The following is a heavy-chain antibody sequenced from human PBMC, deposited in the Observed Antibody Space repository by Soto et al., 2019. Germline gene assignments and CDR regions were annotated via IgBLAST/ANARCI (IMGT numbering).Heavy chain of an antibody. Sequence: LRLSCAASGFTFSNAWMNWVRQAPGKGLEWVGRIKSKTDGGTTDYAAPVKGRFTISRDDSKNTLYLQMNSLKTEDTAVYYCTTAPYYDFWSGYYHDAFDIWGQGTMVTVSS. CDR1: GFTFSNAW. J-gene: IGHJ3*02. V-gene: IGHV3-15*07. D-gene: IGHD3-3*01. CDR3: TTAPYYDFWSGYYHDAFDI. CDR2: IKSKTDGGTT.